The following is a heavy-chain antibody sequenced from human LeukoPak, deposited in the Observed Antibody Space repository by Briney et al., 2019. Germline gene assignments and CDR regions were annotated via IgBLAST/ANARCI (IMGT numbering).Heavy chain of an antibody. J-gene: IGHJ5*02. CDR1: GGSISSYY. CDR3: ATDQGNWWFDP. Sequence: SETLSLTCTVSGGSISSYYWSWIRQPPGKGLEWIGHIYHSGSTNYNPSLKSRVTISADTSKNQFSLNLSSVTAADTAVFYCATDQGNWWFDPWGQGTLVTVSS. CDR2: IYHSGST. D-gene: IGHD1-1*01. V-gene: IGHV4-59*12.